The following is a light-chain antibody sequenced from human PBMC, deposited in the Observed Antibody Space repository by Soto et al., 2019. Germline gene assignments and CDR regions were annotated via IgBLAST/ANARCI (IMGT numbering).Light chain of an antibody. Sequence: QSVLTQPASVSGSPGQSITISCTGTSSDVGSYNLVSWYQQHPGKAPKLMIFEGSKRPSGVSNRFSGSKSGNTASLTISGLQAEDESDYYCCSYAGRSTVYVSGTGTKVPVL. CDR3: CSYAGRSTVYV. J-gene: IGLJ1*01. CDR1: SSDVGSYNL. V-gene: IGLV2-23*01. CDR2: EGS.